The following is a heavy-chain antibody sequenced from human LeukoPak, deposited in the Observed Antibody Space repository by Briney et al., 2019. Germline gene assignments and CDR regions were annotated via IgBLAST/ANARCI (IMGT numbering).Heavy chain of an antibody. J-gene: IGHJ6*02. CDR2: IYYSGST. D-gene: IGHD6-13*01. CDR1: GGSISSGGYY. CDR3: ARILSPAAGTDYHYYGMDV. Sequence: SETLSLTCTVSGGSISSGGYYWSWIRQHPGKGLERIGYIYYSGSTYYNPSLNSRVTISVDTSKNQFSLKLSSVTAADTAVYYCARILSPAAGTDYHYYGMDVWGQGTTVTVSS. V-gene: IGHV4-31*03.